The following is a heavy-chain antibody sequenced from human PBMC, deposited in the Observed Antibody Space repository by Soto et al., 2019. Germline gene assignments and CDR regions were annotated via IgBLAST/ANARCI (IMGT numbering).Heavy chain of an antibody. J-gene: IGHJ3*02. Sequence: QITLKESGPTLVKPTQTLTLTCTFSGFSLSTGGVAVCWIRQPPGKALEWLALIYWNDAKRYSPSLKSRLTITKDTSKNQVVLTMTNMDPVDTATYYCAHRGYYNSSGPLPTRGAFDIWGQGTMVTVSS. D-gene: IGHD3-22*01. CDR3: AHRGYYNSSGPLPTRGAFDI. CDR1: GFSLSTGGVA. V-gene: IGHV2-5*01. CDR2: IYWNDAK.